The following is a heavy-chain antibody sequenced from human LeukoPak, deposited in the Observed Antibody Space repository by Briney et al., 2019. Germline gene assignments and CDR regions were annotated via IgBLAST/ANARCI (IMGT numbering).Heavy chain of an antibody. CDR1: GYKFTDYY. CDR2: INPNSGGT. Sequence: ASVKVSCKASGYKFTDYYMHWVRQAPGQGLEWMGWINPNSGGTKYALKFQGRVTMTRDTSINTAYMELSWLRSDDTAVYYCARGRPLTSYYGMDVWGQGTTVTVSS. D-gene: IGHD1-14*01. CDR3: ARGRPLTSYYGMDV. V-gene: IGHV1-2*02. J-gene: IGHJ6*02.